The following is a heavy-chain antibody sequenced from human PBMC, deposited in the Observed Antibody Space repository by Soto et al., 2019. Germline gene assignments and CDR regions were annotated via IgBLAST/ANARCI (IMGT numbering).Heavy chain of an antibody. CDR1: GFTFSGSA. CDR3: TLITGIRDV. Sequence: GGSLRLSCAASGFTFSGSAMHWVRQPSGKGLEWVGRIRSKANSYATAYAASVKGRFTISRDDSKNTAYLQMNSLKTEDTAVYYCTLITGIRDVWGQGTTVTVSS. D-gene: IGHD1-20*01. J-gene: IGHJ6*02. V-gene: IGHV3-73*01. CDR2: IRSKANSYAT.